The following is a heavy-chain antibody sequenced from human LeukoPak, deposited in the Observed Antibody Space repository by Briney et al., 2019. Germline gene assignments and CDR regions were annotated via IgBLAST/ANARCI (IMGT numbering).Heavy chain of an antibody. V-gene: IGHV1-69*13. Sequence: ASVKVSCKASGGTFSSYAISWVRQAPGQGLEWMGGIIPIFGAANYAQKFQGRVTITADESTSTAYMELSSLRSEDTAVYYCARPSGSLYYYYYYGMDVWGQGTTVIVSS. CDR1: GGTFSSYA. CDR2: IIPIFGAA. J-gene: IGHJ6*02. D-gene: IGHD3-3*01. CDR3: ARPSGSLYYYYYYGMDV.